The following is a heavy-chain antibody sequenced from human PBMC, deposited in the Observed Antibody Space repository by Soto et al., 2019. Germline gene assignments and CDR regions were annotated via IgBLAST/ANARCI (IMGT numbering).Heavy chain of an antibody. D-gene: IGHD3-10*01. J-gene: IGHJ4*02. CDR1: GFTFSNYW. CDR3: AIVGGGSGNFDY. Sequence: EVQLVESGGGLVQPGGSLRLSCGASGFTFSNYWMHWVRQAPEEGLVWVSRINGDGSFTRYADSVKGRFTISRDNANNTLSLQMNILRGDDTAVFYCAIVGGGSGNFDYWGQGTLVTVAS. CDR2: INGDGSFT. V-gene: IGHV3-74*01.